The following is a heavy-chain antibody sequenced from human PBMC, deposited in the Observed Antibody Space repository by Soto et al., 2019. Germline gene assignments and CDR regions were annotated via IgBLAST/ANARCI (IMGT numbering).Heavy chain of an antibody. J-gene: IGHJ4*02. D-gene: IGHD6-19*01. CDR2: ISWNSGSI. CDR3: AKPFTSALSGWYELYY. Sequence: GGSLRLSCAASGFTFDDYAMHWVRQAPGKGLEWVSGISWNSGSICYADSVKGRFTISRDNAKNSLYLQMNSLRAEDTALYYCAKPFTSALSGWYELYYWGQGTLVTVSS. V-gene: IGHV3-9*01. CDR1: GFTFDDYA.